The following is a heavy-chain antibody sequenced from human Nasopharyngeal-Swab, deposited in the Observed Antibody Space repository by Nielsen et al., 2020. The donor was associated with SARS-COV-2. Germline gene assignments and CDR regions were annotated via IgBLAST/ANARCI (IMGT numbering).Heavy chain of an antibody. V-gene: IGHV3-21*06. CDR2: ITTRGSYT. J-gene: IGHJ4*02. CDR1: GFTFSVYG. CDR3: ARDLVTGQRFDY. Sequence: GGSLRLSCAGSGFTFSVYGMNWVRQAPGKGLEWVASITTRGSYTYYADSVQGRFTNSRDNAKNAVYLQMNSLRPEDTAVYYCARDLVTGQRFDYWGQGTLVTVPS. D-gene: IGHD2-21*02.